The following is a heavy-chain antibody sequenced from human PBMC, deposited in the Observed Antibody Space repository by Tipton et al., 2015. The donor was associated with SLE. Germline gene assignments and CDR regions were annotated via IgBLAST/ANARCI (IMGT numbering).Heavy chain of an antibody. CDR2: INHSGST. V-gene: IGHV4-34*01. CDR1: GGSISSYY. J-gene: IGHJ4*02. D-gene: IGHD7-27*01. Sequence: TLSLTCTVSGGSISSYYWSWIRQPPGKGLEWIGEINHSGSTNYNPSLKSRVTISIDTSKNQFSLNLSSVTAADTAVYYCAREGVGNWGLFFDYWGQGTLVTVSS. CDR3: AREGVGNWGLFFDY.